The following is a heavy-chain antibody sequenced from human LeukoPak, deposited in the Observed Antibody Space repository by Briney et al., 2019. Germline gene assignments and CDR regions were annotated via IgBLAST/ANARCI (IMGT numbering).Heavy chain of an antibody. CDR2: INPNSGGT. V-gene: IGHV1-2*04. Sequence: GASVKVSCKASGYTFTGYYMHWVRQAPGQGLEWMGWINPNSGGTNYAQKFQGWVTMTRDTSISTAYMELSRLRSDDTAVYYCAREGIAAAGYYFDYWGQGTLVTVSS. CDR1: GYTFTGYY. CDR3: AREGIAAAGYYFDY. J-gene: IGHJ4*02. D-gene: IGHD6-13*01.